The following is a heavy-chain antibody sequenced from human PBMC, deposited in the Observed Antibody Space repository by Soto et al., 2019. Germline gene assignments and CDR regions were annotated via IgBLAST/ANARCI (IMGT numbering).Heavy chain of an antibody. D-gene: IGHD2-2*01. V-gene: IGHV4-31*03. CDR1: GGSISSGGYY. CDR2: IYYSGST. Sequence: QVQLQESGPGLVKPSQTLSLTCTVSGGSISSGGYYWSWIRQHPGKGLEWIGYIYYSGSTYYNPPIKSRVNISVDTSKNQFSLKLSSVTAADTAVYYCARSSTSANYFDYWGQGTLVTVSS. CDR3: ARSSTSANYFDY. J-gene: IGHJ4*02.